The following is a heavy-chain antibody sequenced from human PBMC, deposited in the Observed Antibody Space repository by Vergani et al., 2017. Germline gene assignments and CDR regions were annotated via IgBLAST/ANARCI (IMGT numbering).Heavy chain of an antibody. V-gene: IGHV3-30*02. J-gene: IGHJ1*01. D-gene: IGHD3-22*01. Sequence: VKLVESGGGLVKPGGSLRLSCIASGFTFRIYGMHWVRQAPGKGLEWVAFIRYDGTKRFYGDSVKGRFTISRDNSQTTVFLQMNSLRADDSAVYYCTKAGQYDSDNFHDSWGQGALVTVAS. CDR1: GFTFRIYG. CDR3: TKAGQYDSDNFHDS. CDR2: IRYDGTKR.